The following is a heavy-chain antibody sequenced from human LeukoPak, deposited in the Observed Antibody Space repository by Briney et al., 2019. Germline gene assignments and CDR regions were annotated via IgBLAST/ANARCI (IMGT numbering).Heavy chain of an antibody. CDR3: ARVRSGYYFDY. D-gene: IGHD3-10*01. CDR1: GFTFSDYY. Sequence: GGSLRLSCAASGFTFSDYYMSWIRQAPGKGLEWVSYISGGSGTINYADSVKGRFTISRDNAKNSLYPQMNSLRDEDTAVYYCARVRSGYYFDYWSQGTLVTVSS. CDR2: ISGGSGTI. J-gene: IGHJ4*02. V-gene: IGHV3-11*04.